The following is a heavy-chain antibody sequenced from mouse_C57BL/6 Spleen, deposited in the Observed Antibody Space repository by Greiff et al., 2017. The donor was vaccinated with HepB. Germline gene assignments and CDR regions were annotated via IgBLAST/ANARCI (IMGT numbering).Heavy chain of an antibody. J-gene: IGHJ4*01. Sequence: QVHVKQPGAELVRPGTSVKLSCKASGYTFTSYWMHWVKQRPGQGLEWIGVIDPSDSYTNYNQKFKGKATLTVDTSSSTAYMQLSSLTSEDSAVYYCARWTRDYAMDYWGQGTSVTVSS. CDR3: ARWTRDYAMDY. CDR1: GYTFTSYW. V-gene: IGHV1-59*01. CDR2: IDPSDSYT.